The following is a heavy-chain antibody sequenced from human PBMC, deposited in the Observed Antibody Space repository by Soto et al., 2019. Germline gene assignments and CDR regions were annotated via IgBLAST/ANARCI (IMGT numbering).Heavy chain of an antibody. D-gene: IGHD2-8*01. CDR3: ARHGNGDDY. CDR2: IRSYNNST. J-gene: IGHJ4*02. V-gene: IGHV1-18*01. Sequence: QVQLVQSGAEVKKPGASVKVSCKASGYTFTSYGVNWVRQAPGQGLEWMGWIRSYNNSTNYAQQLQGRVTMTTDTSTYTAYMELRSLRSDDTAVYYCARHGNGDDYWGQGSLVTGSS. CDR1: GYTFTSYG.